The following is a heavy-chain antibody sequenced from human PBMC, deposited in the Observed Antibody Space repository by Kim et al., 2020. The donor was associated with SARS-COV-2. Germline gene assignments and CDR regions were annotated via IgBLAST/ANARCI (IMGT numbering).Heavy chain of an antibody. D-gene: IGHD5-12*01. V-gene: IGHV3-7*04. Sequence: GSLKDYGDSLKGRFTISRDNAKNSLSLLMNSLRPEDTAVYFCARGWMPDYWGQGTLVTVSS. CDR2: GSLK. CDR3: ARGWMPDY. J-gene: IGHJ4*02.